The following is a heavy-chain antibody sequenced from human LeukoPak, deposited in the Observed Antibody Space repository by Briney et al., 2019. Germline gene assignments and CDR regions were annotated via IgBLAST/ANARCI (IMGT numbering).Heavy chain of an antibody. D-gene: IGHD6-19*01. V-gene: IGHV1-69*06. Sequence: GASAKVSCKTPEGTFNNYAITWVRQAPGQGLEWMGVFIPIFGTANYAQKFQGRVTITADKSTSTAFLELSSLTSDDTAIYYSARDVFLGAVAGRRADYWGQGTLVTVSS. CDR3: ARDVFLGAVAGRRADY. CDR2: FIPIFGTA. CDR1: EGTFNNYA. J-gene: IGHJ4*02.